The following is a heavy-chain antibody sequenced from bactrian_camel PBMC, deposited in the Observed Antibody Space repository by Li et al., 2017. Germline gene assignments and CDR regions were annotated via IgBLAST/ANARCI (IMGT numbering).Heavy chain of an antibody. D-gene: IGHD4*01. CDR2: INSGGDTT. Sequence: HVQLVESGGGLVQPGGSLRLSCAASGFTFDDYWMYWVRQAPGKGLEWVSAINSGGDTTYYADSVKGRFTISRDNAKNTLYLQMDFLKSEDTALYYCATNAGGPYSDLESFGHWGQGTQVTVS. CDR1: GFTFDDYW. V-gene: IGHV3S1*01. J-gene: IGHJ6*01. CDR3: ATNAGGPYSDLESFGH.